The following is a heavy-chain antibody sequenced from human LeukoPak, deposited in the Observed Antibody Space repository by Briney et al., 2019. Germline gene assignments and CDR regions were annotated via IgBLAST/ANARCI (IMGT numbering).Heavy chain of an antibody. CDR1: GFTFSSYA. J-gene: IGHJ4*02. Sequence: PGGSLRLSCAASGFTFSSYAMSWVRQAPGKGLEWVSAISVSGGSTYSADSVKGRFTISRDNSKNTLFLQMNSLRAEDTAVYYCAKVFSTATTGRDGFYFDYWGQGTLVTVSS. CDR3: AKVFSTATTGRDGFYFDY. D-gene: IGHD4-11*01. CDR2: ISVSGGST. V-gene: IGHV3-23*01.